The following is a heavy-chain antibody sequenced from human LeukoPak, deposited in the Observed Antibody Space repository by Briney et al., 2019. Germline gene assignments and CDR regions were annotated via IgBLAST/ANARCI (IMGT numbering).Heavy chain of an antibody. D-gene: IGHD3-10*01. CDR2: ISDSGSST. Sequence: GGSLRLSCAASGFTFYNYAMSWVRQGPGTGLEWVSTISDSGSSTYYADSVRGRFTISRDNSKNTLDLQMDSLRAEDTAIYYCAKVPYSDYGSGRPPFMDVWGQGTTVAVSS. V-gene: IGHV3-23*01. J-gene: IGHJ6*02. CDR3: AKVPYSDYGSGRPPFMDV. CDR1: GFTFYNYA.